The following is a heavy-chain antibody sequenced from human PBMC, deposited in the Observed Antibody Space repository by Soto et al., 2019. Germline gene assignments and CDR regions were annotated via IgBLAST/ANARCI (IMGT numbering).Heavy chain of an antibody. CDR3: PRVCGGDCHPGMGV. J-gene: IGHJ6*02. D-gene: IGHD2-21*02. Sequence: QVQLQESGPGLVKPSQTLSLTCTVSGGSIRSGGYYWSWIRQHPGKGLEWIGYIYYGGSTYYNPSLTRRVSRTGDTVKNPVPLKPGSVTAAGPAVYYGPRVCGGDCHPGMGVWGQGTPVTVSS. CDR1: GGSIRSGGYY. CDR2: IYYGGST. V-gene: IGHV4-31*03.